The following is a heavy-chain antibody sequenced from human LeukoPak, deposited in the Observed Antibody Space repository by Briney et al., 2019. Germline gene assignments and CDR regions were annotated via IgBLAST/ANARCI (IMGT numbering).Heavy chain of an antibody. Sequence: GGSLRLSCAASGFTFSSHWMHWVRQTPGKGLVWVSRINSDGSTTSYADSVKGRFTISRDNAKNTLYLQMNSLRAEDTAVYYCARVMYYYHSSGSIAVYYFDYWGQGTLVTVSS. V-gene: IGHV3-74*01. CDR3: ARVMYYYHSSGSIAVYYFDY. D-gene: IGHD3-22*01. J-gene: IGHJ4*02. CDR1: GFTFSSHW. CDR2: INSDGSTT.